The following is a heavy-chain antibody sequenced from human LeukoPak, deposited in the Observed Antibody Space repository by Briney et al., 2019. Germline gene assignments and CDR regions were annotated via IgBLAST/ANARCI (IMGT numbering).Heavy chain of an antibody. CDR3: ARGGSYGYGYHFDLDV. D-gene: IGHD5-18*01. Sequence: PGRSLRLSCAASGFTFSIYAMHWVRQAPGKGLEWMAVISYDGINEYYADSVKGRFTISRDNSKNTLYLQMNSLRTEDTAVYYCARGGSYGYGYHFDLDVWGQGTTVTVSS. CDR1: GFTFSIYA. CDR2: ISYDGINE. J-gene: IGHJ6*02. V-gene: IGHV3-30-3*01.